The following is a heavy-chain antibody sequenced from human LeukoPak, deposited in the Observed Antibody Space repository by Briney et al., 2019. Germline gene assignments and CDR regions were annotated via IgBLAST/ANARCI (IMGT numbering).Heavy chain of an antibody. D-gene: IGHD2-8*01. CDR2: ISYDGSNK. V-gene: IGHV3-30*18. Sequence: PGGSLRLSCAASGFTFSSYGMHWVRQAPGKGLEWVAVISYDGSNKYYADSVKGRFTISRDNSKNTLYLQMNSLRAEDTAVYYCAKGVNGVSSIDYWGQGTLVTVSS. CDR3: AKGVNGVSSIDY. J-gene: IGHJ4*02. CDR1: GFTFSSYG.